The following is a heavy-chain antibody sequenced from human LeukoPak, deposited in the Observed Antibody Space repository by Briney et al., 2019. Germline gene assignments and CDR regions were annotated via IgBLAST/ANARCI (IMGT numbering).Heavy chain of an antibody. CDR2: IYYSGST. J-gene: IGHJ4*02. D-gene: IGHD3-16*01. Sequence: SETLSLTCTGSGGSISSGDYYWSWIRQPPGKGLARIGYIYYSGSTYYNPSLKSRVTISVDTSKNQFSLKLSSVTAADTAVYYCARVGDGREYYFDYWGQGTLVTVSS. V-gene: IGHV4-30-4*01. CDR1: GGSISSGDYY. CDR3: ARVGDGREYYFDY.